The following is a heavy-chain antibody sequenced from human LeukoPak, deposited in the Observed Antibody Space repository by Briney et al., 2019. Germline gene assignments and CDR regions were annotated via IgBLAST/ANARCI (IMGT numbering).Heavy chain of an antibody. D-gene: IGHD3-22*01. V-gene: IGHV1-8*01. J-gene: IGHJ6*02. CDR3: ARGGDIGYDSSGYYSYYYGMDV. Sequence: ASVKVSCKASGYTFTSYDINWVRQATGQGLEWMGWMNPNSGNTGYAQKFQSRVTMTRNTSISTAYMELSSLRSEDTAVYYCARGGDIGYDSSGYYSYYYGMDVWGQGTTVTVSS. CDR1: GYTFTSYD. CDR2: MNPNSGNT.